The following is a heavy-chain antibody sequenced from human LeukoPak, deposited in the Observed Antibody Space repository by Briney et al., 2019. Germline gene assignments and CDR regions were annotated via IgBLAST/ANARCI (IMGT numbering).Heavy chain of an antibody. CDR1: GFTFDDYA. Sequence: PGGSLRLSCAASGFTFDDYAMHWVRQAPGKGLEWVSLISWDGGNTYYADSVKGRFTISRDNSKNSLYLQMNSLRAEDTALYYCAKDMDTAMVIGDYYYYGMDVWGQGTTVTVSS. CDR2: ISWDGGNT. V-gene: IGHV3-43D*03. J-gene: IGHJ6*02. D-gene: IGHD5-18*01. CDR3: AKDMDTAMVIGDYYYYGMDV.